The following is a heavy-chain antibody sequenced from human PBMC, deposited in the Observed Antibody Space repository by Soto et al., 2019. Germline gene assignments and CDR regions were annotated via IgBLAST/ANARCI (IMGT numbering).Heavy chain of an antibody. CDR2: IYYSGST. J-gene: IGHJ5*02. CDR1: GGSTSSGGYF. D-gene: IGHD2-15*01. V-gene: IGHV4-31*03. CDR3: ARDGYCSGGSSSASVRSWFVP. Sequence: SETLSLTCTVSGGSTSSGGYFWCWIRQQPGKGLEWIGYIYYSGSTYYNPSLKSRVTISVDTSKNQFSLKLSSVTAADTAVYYCARDGYCSGGSSSASVRSWFVPWGQRPLVTV.